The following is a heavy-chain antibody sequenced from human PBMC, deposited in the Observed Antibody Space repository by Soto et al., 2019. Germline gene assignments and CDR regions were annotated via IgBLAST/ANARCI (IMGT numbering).Heavy chain of an antibody. J-gene: IGHJ6*02. CDR1: GVTFSSYA. CDR3: AQCLLGVNYYYGMDV. CDR2: IIPIFATA. V-gene: IGHV1-69*12. Sequence: QVQLVQSGAEVKKPGSSVKVSCKASGVTFSSYAINWVRQAPGQGLEWMGGIIPIFATADYAQKFQGRVTITADEPTSTAYMELSSLRSEDTAVYYCAQCLLGVNYYYGMDVWGQGTTGTVSS. D-gene: IGHD3-16*01.